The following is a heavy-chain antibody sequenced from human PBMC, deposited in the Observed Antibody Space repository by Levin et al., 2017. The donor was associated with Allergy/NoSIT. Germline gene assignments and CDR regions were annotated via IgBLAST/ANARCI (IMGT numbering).Heavy chain of an antibody. D-gene: IGHD2-8*01. CDR2: INPNSGGT. CDR1: GYTFTGYY. J-gene: IGHJ4*02. V-gene: IGHV1-2*02. Sequence: ASVKVSCKASGYTFTGYYMHWVRQAPGQGLEWMGWINPNSGGTNYAQKFQGRVTMTRDTSISTAYMELSRLRSDDTAVYYCACMVYAPYHSVQYDYWGQGTLVTVSS. CDR3: ACMVYAPYHSVQYDY.